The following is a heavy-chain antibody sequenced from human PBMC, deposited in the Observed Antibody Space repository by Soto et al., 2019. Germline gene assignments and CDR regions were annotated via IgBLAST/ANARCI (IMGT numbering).Heavy chain of an antibody. J-gene: IGHJ4*02. CDR2: IYWDDDK. V-gene: IGHV2-5*02. Sequence: QITLKESGPTLVKPTQTLTLTCTFSGFSLSSTRVAVGWIRQPPGKALEWLALIYWDDDKRYSPFLKSRLTITXXPXQNQVVLTMTNMDPVDTATYYCAHSVVAGLGYYFDYWGQGTLVTVSS. CDR1: GFSLSSTRVA. CDR3: AHSVVAGLGYYFDY. D-gene: IGHD6-19*01.